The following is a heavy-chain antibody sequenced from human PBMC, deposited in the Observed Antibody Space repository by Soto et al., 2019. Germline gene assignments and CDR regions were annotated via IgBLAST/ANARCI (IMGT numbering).Heavy chain of an antibody. V-gene: IGHV1-3*01. J-gene: IGHJ6*01. CDR3: XXXXXXXXXXXNYYYYG. Sequence: QVQLVQSGTEVKKPGASVKVSCKTSGYSFTKYGLHWVRQAPGQRLEWMGWINPGNGDTKYSQKFQGRVTITRDTSATTAYMELSSLRSEDSAVFYCXXXXXXXXXXXNYYYYG. CDR1: GYSFTKYG. CDR2: INPGNGDT.